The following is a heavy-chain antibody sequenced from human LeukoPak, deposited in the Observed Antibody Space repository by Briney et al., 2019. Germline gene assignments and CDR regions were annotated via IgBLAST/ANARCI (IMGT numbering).Heavy chain of an antibody. V-gene: IGHV4-39*01. CDR2: TFYSGST. D-gene: IGHD6-19*01. CDR3: VRHHLSYSSGWYG. Sequence: SETLSLTCSVSGGSISSSDFYWGWIRQPPGKGLEWIGSTFYSGSTNYNPSLKSRGTISVDTSKNQFSLKVTSVTAADTAVYYCVRHHLSYSSGWYGWGQGTLVTVSS. J-gene: IGHJ4*02. CDR1: GGSISSSDFY.